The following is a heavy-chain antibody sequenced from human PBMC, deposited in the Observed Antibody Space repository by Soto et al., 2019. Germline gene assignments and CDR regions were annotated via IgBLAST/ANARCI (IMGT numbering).Heavy chain of an antibody. Sequence: QVQMVQSGAEVKKPGASVRVSCKASGCTVTSYGISWVRQAPGQGLEWLGWISAYNGNTNYAEKVQGRVTMTTDTSTNTAYMELRSLRSDDTAVYYCAILTGYSSGYLDYWGQGTLVTVSS. J-gene: IGHJ4*02. V-gene: IGHV1-18*01. CDR3: AILTGYSSGYLDY. D-gene: IGHD6-19*01. CDR2: ISAYNGNT. CDR1: GCTVTSYG.